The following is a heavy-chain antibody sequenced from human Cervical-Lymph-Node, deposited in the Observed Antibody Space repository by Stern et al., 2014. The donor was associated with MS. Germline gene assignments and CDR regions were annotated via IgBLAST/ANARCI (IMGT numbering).Heavy chain of an antibody. CDR1: EFAFSRYW. CDR2: INPDGSEK. D-gene: IGHD7-27*01. CDR3: VTDPNWDSH. Sequence: EVQLVESGGGLVQPGGSLRLSCAASEFAFSRYWMTWVRQAPGTVLDFVATINPDGSEKYYVDSLKGRLTISRDNAKSSLFLQMNGLRVDDTALYYCVTDPNWDSHWGQGTQVTVSS. V-gene: IGHV3-7*01. J-gene: IGHJ1*01.